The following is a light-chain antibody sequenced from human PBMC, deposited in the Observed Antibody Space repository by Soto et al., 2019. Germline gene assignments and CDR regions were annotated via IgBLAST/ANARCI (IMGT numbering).Light chain of an antibody. J-gene: IGKJ1*01. CDR1: QSVTSN. CDR3: QQYNNWPRT. Sequence: EIVMTQSPATLSVSPGERATPSCRASQSVTSNFAWYQQKPGQAPRLLIYGASTRATGIPARFSGSGSGTEFTLTISSLQSEDFAVYYCQQYNNWPRTFGQGTKVEIK. V-gene: IGKV3-15*01. CDR2: GAS.